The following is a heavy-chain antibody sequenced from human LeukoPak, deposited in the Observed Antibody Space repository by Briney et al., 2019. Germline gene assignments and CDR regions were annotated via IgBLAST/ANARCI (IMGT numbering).Heavy chain of an antibody. V-gene: IGHV4-34*01. CDR1: GGSFSGYY. CDR2: INHSGST. D-gene: IGHD2-2*01. Sequence: SETLSLTCAVYGGSFSGYYWSWIRQPPGKGLEWIGEINHSGSTNYNPSLKSRVTISVDTSKNQFSLKLSSVTAADTAVYYCARVVPAANRYYFDYWGQGTLVTVSS. J-gene: IGHJ4*02. CDR3: ARVVPAANRYYFDY.